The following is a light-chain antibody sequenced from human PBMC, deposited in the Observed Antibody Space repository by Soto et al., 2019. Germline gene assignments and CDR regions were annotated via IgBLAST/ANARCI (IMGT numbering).Light chain of an antibody. V-gene: IGLV2-14*01. CDR2: DVS. CDR3: SSYTSSSTLV. Sequence: QSALTQPASVSGSPGQSITISCTGTSIDVGGYNYVSWYQQHRGKAPKLMIYDVSNRTSGVSNRFSGSKSGNTASLTISGVQAEYEADYYCSSYTSSSTLVFGTGTKLTVL. J-gene: IGLJ1*01. CDR1: SIDVGGYNY.